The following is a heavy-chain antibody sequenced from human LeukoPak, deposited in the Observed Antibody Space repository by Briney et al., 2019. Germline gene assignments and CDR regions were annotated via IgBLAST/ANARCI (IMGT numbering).Heavy chain of an antibody. CDR3: AILIAVAGPATFY. Sequence: GGSLRLSCAASGFTFSSYAMSWVRQAPGKGLQWVSSISGSGDSTYYADSVKGRFTISRDNSNNTLNLQMNSLRAEDTAVYYCAILIAVAGPATFYWGQGTLVTVSS. J-gene: IGHJ4*02. V-gene: IGHV3-23*01. CDR1: GFTFSSYA. CDR2: ISGSGDST. D-gene: IGHD6-19*01.